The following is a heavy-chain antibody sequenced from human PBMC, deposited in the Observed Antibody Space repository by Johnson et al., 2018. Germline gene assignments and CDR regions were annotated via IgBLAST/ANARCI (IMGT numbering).Heavy chain of an antibody. D-gene: IGHD5-12*01. CDR2: IIPLFGTA. J-gene: IGHJ6*03. CDR3: ATRLAVATTNYIYMDV. Sequence: VQLVETGAEVKKPGSSVKVSCKASGGTFSSYAISWVRQAPGQGLEWMGGIIPLFGTAKYAQKFQGRITITADESTSTAYMELSSLRSEDAAVYYCATRLAVATTNYIYMDVWGKGTTVTVSS. CDR1: GGTFSSYA. V-gene: IGHV1-69*01.